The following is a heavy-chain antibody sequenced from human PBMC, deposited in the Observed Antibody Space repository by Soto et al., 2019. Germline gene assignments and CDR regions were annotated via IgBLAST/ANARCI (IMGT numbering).Heavy chain of an antibody. D-gene: IGHD6-6*01. Sequence: GGSLRLSCVVSGFSFSDYGMHWVRQAPGKGLEWVAVIPYDGSNQYYADSVKGRFTISRDNSKNTLYLQMNSLRAEDTAVYYCAKDPEYRRSTLRNYFDYWGQGTLVTGSS. J-gene: IGHJ4*02. CDR1: GFSFSDYG. CDR2: IPYDGSNQ. CDR3: AKDPEYRRSTLRNYFDY. V-gene: IGHV3-30*18.